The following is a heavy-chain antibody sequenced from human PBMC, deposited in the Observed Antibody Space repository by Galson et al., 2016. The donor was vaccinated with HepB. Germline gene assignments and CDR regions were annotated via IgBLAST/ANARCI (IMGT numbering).Heavy chain of an antibody. J-gene: IGHJ4*02. CDR3: GRDLSGRSDY. CDR1: KFTLSDYW. CDR2: ISDYDGSIT. D-gene: IGHD2/OR15-2a*01. Sequence: SLRLSCAASKFTLSDYWMHWVRQAPGKGLAWVSRISDYDGSITNYADSVKGRFTISRDNAKNTLYLQMDSLRVEDTAVYYCGRDLSGRSDYWGQGTLVTVSS. V-gene: IGHV3-74*01.